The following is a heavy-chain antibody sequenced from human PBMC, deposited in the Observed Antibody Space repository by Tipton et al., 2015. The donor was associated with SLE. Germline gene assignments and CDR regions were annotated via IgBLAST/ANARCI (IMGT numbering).Heavy chain of an antibody. Sequence: TLSLTCTVSGGSVSSGSYYWSWIRQPPGKGLEWIGYIYYSGSTYYNPSLKSRVTISVDTSKHQVSLKLSSVTAADTAVYYCARGVHILTGYSSWDAFDIWGQGTMVSVSS. J-gene: IGHJ3*02. CDR3: ARGVHILTGYSSWDAFDI. CDR1: GGSVSSGSYY. V-gene: IGHV4-31*03. D-gene: IGHD3-9*01. CDR2: IYYSGST.